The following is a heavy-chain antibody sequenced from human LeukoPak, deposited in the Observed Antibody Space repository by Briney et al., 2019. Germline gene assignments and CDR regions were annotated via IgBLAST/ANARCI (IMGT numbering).Heavy chain of an antibody. CDR1: GFTFSSYS. CDR3: ASISSPIDY. J-gene: IGHJ4*02. Sequence: GGSLRLSCAAPGFTFSSYSMNWVRQAPGKGLEWVSSISSSSSYIYYADSVKGRFTISRDNAKNSLYLQMNSLRAEDTAVYYCASISSPIDYWGQGTLVTVSS. CDR2: ISSSSSYI. D-gene: IGHD3-3*02. V-gene: IGHV3-21*01.